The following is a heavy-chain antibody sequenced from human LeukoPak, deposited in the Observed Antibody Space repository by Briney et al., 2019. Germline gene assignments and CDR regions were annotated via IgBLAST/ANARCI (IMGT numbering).Heavy chain of an antibody. CDR1: GGSISSGGYS. V-gene: IGHV4-61*08. CDR2: IYYSGST. Sequence: PSQTLSLTCAVSGGSISSGGYSWSWIRQPPGKGLEWIGYIYYSGSTNYNPSLKSRVTISVDTSKNQFSLKPSSVTAADTAVYYCARDTAAAASFDYWGQGTLVTVSS. J-gene: IGHJ4*02. D-gene: IGHD6-13*01. CDR3: ARDTAAAASFDY.